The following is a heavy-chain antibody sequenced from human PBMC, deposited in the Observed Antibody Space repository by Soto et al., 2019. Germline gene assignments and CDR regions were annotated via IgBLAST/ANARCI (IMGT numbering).Heavy chain of an antibody. CDR1: GDTFSSYA. Sequence: SSVKVSCKASGDTFSSYAISWVRQAPGQGLEWMGGIIPIFGTANYAQKFQGRVTITADESTSTAYMELSSLRSEDTAVYYCARERLEALKNILPSFDNWGQGSMVTVSS. V-gene: IGHV1-69*13. CDR2: IIPIFGTA. CDR3: ARERLEALKNILPSFDN. J-gene: IGHJ4*02. D-gene: IGHD2-21*01.